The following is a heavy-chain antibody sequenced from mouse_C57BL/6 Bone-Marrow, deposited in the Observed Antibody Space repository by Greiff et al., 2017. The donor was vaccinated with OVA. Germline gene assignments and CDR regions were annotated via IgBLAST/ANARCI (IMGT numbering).Heavy chain of an antibody. Sequence: EVKLVESGGGLVQPKGSLKLSCAASGFTFNTYAMHWVRQAPGKGLEWVARIRSKSSNYAKYYADSVKDRFTISRDDSQSMLYLQMNNLKTEDTAMYYCVRDITTVVGDAMDYWGQGTSVTVSS. CDR2: IRSKSSNYAK. CDR3: VRDITTVVGDAMDY. D-gene: IGHD1-1*01. V-gene: IGHV10-3*01. CDR1: GFTFNTYA. J-gene: IGHJ4*01.